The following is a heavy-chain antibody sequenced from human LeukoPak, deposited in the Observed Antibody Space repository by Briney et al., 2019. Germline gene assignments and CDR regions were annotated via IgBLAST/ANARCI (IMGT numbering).Heavy chain of an antibody. J-gene: IGHJ1*01. Sequence: GGSLRLSCAASGFTFSDHYMDWVRQAPGKGLEWVGRITNKPKSYNTEYAASVKGRFTISRDDSKNSLYLQMNSLKTEDTAVYYCAREDLVGATIPQHWGQGTLVTVSS. CDR2: ITNKPKSYNT. D-gene: IGHD1-26*01. V-gene: IGHV3-72*01. CDR3: AREDLVGATIPQH. CDR1: GFTFSDHY.